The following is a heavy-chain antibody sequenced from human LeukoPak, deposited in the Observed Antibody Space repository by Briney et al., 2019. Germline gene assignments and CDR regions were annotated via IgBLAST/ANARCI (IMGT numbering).Heavy chain of an antibody. CDR3: ARDWRYGDYTSV. Sequence: PGGSLRLPCAASGFTFSSYSMNWVRQAPGKGLEWVSSISSSSSYIYYADSVKSRFTFSRDNAKNTLYLQMNSLRAEDTAVYYCARDWRYGDYTSVWGQRAMVTVSS. V-gene: IGHV3-21*01. J-gene: IGHJ3*01. D-gene: IGHD4-17*01. CDR1: GFTFSSYS. CDR2: ISSSSSYI.